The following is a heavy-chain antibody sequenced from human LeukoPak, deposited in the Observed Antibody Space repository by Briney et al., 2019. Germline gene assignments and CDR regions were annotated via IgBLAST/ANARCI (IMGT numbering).Heavy chain of an antibody. J-gene: IGHJ6*03. D-gene: IGHD3-22*01. CDR2: MNPNSGNT. V-gene: IGHV1-8*01. CDR3: ARGPPPPSYYYDSSGYYMDV. Sequence: ASVKVSCKASGYTFTSYDINWVRQATGQGLEWMGWMNPNSGNTGYAQKFQGRVTMTRNTSISTAYMELSSLRSEDTAVYYCARGPPPPSYYYDSSGYYMDVWGKGTTVTVSS. CDR1: GYTFTSYD.